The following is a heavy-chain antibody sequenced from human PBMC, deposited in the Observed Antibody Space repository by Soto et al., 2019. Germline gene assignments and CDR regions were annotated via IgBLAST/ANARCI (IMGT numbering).Heavy chain of an antibody. CDR1: GGSISSSDYY. D-gene: IGHD6-13*01. V-gene: IGHV4-39*02. CDR2: IYYSGSA. J-gene: IGHJ4*02. CDR3: ARESRSWYGSIWDY. Sequence: SETLSLTCTVSGGSISSSDYYWGWIRQPPGKGLEWIGNIYYSGSASYNPSLKSRVTISVDTSKNQFSLKLNSVTAADTAVYYCARESRSWYGSIWDYWGQGTLVTVSS.